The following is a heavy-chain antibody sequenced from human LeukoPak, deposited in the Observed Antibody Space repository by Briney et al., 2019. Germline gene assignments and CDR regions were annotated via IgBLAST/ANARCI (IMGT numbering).Heavy chain of an antibody. CDR3: ARAPTGAAAGSFDY. V-gene: IGHV1-2*02. J-gene: IGHJ4*02. CDR2: INPNSGGT. D-gene: IGHD6-13*01. CDR1: GYTFTGYY. Sequence: WASVKVSCKASGYTFTGYYMHWVRQAPGQGLEWMGWINPNSGGTNYAQKFQGRVTMTRDVSTSTVYMELSSLRSEDTAVYYCARAPTGAAAGSFDYWGQGTLVTVSS.